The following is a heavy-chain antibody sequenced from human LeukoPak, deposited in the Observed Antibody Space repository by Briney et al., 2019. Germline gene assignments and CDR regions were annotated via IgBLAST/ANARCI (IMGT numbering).Heavy chain of an antibody. CDR2: FSAGGNRT. CDR3: AKVLSKIYIYGPFDY. V-gene: IGHV3-23*01. D-gene: IGHD3-10*01. J-gene: IGHJ4*02. Sequence: RGSLRLSCAASGFTFRDYAMTWVRQAPGKGPEWVSTFSAGGNRTYYADSVKGRFIITRDNSKNTLYLQMNSLRAEDTAVHYCAKVLSKIYIYGPFDYWGQGSLVTVSS. CDR1: GFTFRDYA.